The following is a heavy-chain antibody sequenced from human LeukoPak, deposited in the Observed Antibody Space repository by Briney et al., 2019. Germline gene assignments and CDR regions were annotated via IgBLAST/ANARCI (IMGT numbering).Heavy chain of an antibody. CDR2: INHSGST. Sequence: SETLSLTCAVYGGSFSAYYWSWIRQPPGKGLEWIGEINHSGSTNYNPSLKSRVTISVDTSKNQFSLKLSPVTAADTAVYYCARLGLYYYGSGSYYGYGMDVWGKGTTVTVSS. J-gene: IGHJ6*04. V-gene: IGHV4-34*01. CDR1: GGSFSAYY. CDR3: ARLGLYYYGSGSYYGYGMDV. D-gene: IGHD3-10*01.